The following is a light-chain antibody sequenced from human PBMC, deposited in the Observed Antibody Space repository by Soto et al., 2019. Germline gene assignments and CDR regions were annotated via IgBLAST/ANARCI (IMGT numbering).Light chain of an antibody. J-gene: IGLJ1*01. CDR1: SSDVGGYNH. CDR3: NSHTSSNTRV. V-gene: IGLV2-14*01. CDR2: EVS. Sequence: QSALTQPASVSGSPGQSITISCTGTSSDVGGYNHVSWYQHHPGKAPKLMIYEVSNRPSGVSNRFSGSKSGNPASLTISGLKADDEADYYCNSHTSSNTRVFGTGTQVTXL.